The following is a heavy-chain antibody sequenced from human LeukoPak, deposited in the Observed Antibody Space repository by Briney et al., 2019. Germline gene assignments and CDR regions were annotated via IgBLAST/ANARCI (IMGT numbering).Heavy chain of an antibody. CDR3: ARAPKGIAAVDY. J-gene: IGHJ4*02. Sequence: ASVKVSCKASGYTFTSYGISWVRQAPGQGLEWMGWISAYNGNPNYAQKLQGRVTMTTDTSTSTAYMELRRLRSDDTAVYSCARAPKGIAAVDYWGQGTLVTVSS. CDR2: ISAYNGNP. D-gene: IGHD6-13*01. CDR1: GYTFTSYG. V-gene: IGHV1-18*01.